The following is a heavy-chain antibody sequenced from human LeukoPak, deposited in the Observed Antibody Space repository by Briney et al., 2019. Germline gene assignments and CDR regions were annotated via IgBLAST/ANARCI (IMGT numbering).Heavy chain of an antibody. J-gene: IGHJ4*02. D-gene: IGHD6-19*01. CDR2: IKSDGTST. CDR1: GFTFNSYW. Sequence: PGGSLRLSCAASGFTFNSYWMHWVRQAPGKGLVWVSRIKSDGTSTSYADSVKGRFTISRDNAKNTLSLQMNSLRVEDTAVYYCARGYSSGWEDYFDYWGQGTLVTVSS. V-gene: IGHV3-74*01. CDR3: ARGYSSGWEDYFDY.